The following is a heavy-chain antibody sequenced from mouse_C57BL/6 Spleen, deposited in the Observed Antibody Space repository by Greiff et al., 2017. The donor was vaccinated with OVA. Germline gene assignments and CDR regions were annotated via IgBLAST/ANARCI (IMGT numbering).Heavy chain of an antibody. CDR1: GYTFTSYW. CDR2: IDPSDSYT. D-gene: IGHD2-12*01. V-gene: IGHV1-69*01. Sequence: QVQLQQPGAELVMPGASVKLSCKASGYTFTSYWMHWVKQRPGQGLEWIGEIDPSDSYTNYNQKFKGKSTLTVDKSSSTAYMQLSSLTSEDSAVYYCARRSYDWYFDVWGTGTMVTVSS. J-gene: IGHJ1*03. CDR3: ARRSYDWYFDV.